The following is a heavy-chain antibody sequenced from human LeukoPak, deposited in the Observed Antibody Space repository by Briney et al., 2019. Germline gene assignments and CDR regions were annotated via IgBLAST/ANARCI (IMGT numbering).Heavy chain of an antibody. CDR3: AKDGYKVAVAGTSHFDY. CDR2: ISGSGGST. J-gene: IGHJ4*02. Sequence: PGGSLRLSCAASGFTFSSYAMSWVRQAPGKGLEWVSAISGSGGSTYYADSVKGRFTISRDNSKNTLYLQMNSLRAEDTAVYYCAKDGYKVAVAGTSHFDYWGQGTLVTVSS. D-gene: IGHD6-19*01. V-gene: IGHV3-23*01. CDR1: GFTFSSYA.